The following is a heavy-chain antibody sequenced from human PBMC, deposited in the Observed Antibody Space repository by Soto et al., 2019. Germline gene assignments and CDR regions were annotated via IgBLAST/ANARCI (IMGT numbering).Heavy chain of an antibody. CDR2: ISWNSGSI. CDR3: AKVMLVIAAAVGMDG. V-gene: IGHV3-9*01. Sequence: GVSLRLSCLASGLTFGDHGMHWVRQLPGRGLEWVSGISWNSGSIGYADSVKGRFTISRDNAKNSLYLQMNSLRAEDTALYYCAKVMLVIAAAVGMDGCGTGTKVTV. J-gene: IGHJ6*04. CDR1: GLTFGDHG. D-gene: IGHD6-13*01.